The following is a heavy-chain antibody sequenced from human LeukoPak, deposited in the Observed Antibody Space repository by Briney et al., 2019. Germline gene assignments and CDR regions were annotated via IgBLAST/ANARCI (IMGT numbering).Heavy chain of an antibody. CDR1: GFAFSTTA. D-gene: IGHD6-19*01. CDR2: ISSGGDNT. Sequence: GGSLRLSCAASGFAFSTTAVNWVRQAPGKGLEWVSAISSGGDNTYYADSVKGRFTISRDNSKNTLYVQMNSLRAEDTAVYYCTKDKAVAGSYGLDVWGQGTTVTVSS. V-gene: IGHV3-23*01. CDR3: TKDKAVAGSYGLDV. J-gene: IGHJ6*02.